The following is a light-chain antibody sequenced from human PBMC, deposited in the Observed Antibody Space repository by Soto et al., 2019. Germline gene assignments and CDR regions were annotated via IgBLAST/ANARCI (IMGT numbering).Light chain of an antibody. V-gene: IGKV1-39*01. Sequence: DIHMTQSPSSLSASFGDRVTITCRASEYINNFLNRYQQKLGQAPKLLIYAASSLQSGVPSRFSGSGSGTDFTLTISSLHPEDIATYSCQQSYSVPLTFGGGTKVEIK. CDR2: AAS. CDR1: EYINNF. J-gene: IGKJ4*02. CDR3: QQSYSVPLT.